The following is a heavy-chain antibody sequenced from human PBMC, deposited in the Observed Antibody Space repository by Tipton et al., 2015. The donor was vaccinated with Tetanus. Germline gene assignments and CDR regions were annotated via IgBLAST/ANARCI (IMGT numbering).Heavy chain of an antibody. Sequence: TLSLTCTVSGGFISGYYWTWIRQPPGKGLECIGYIYYTGNTNYDPSLKSRLTISRDTSKNQFSLKLSSVTAADTAVYYCARLAHPYSYYFGVDVWGQGTTVTVSS. D-gene: IGHD5-12*01. V-gene: IGHV4-59*01. CDR3: ARLAHPYSYYFGVDV. CDR1: GGFISGYY. CDR2: IYYTGNT. J-gene: IGHJ6*02.